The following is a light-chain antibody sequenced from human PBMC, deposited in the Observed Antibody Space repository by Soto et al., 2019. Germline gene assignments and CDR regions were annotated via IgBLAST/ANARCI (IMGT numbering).Light chain of an antibody. Sequence: VLTQSPGTLSLSPGDRATLSCRASQRVSGSSLAWYQQKPGQAHRLLIYGGSNRATGVPDRFSGSGSGADFTLTISRLEPEDFAVYHCQQYGNSPSFGQGTKLEIK. CDR2: GGS. CDR1: QRVSGSS. J-gene: IGKJ2*01. V-gene: IGKV3-20*01. CDR3: QQYGNSPS.